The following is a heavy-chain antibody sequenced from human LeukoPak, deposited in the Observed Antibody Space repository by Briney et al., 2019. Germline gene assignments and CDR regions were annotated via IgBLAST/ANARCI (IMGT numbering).Heavy chain of an antibody. CDR3: AELTLADS. V-gene: IGHV4-39*07. CDR2: IYHSGST. J-gene: IGHJ4*02. D-gene: IGHD1-26*01. Sequence: SETLSLTCTVSGGSISRISYYWGWIRQPPGKGLEWLGSIYHSGSTYNNPSLKSRVTISVDRSKNQFSLKLSSVTAADTAVYYCAELTLADSWGQGTLVTVSS. CDR1: GGSISRISYY.